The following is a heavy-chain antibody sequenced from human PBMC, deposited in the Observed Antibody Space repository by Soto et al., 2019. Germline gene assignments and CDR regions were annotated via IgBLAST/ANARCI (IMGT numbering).Heavy chain of an antibody. CDR1: GGSISIGGYY. CDR2: IYYSGST. V-gene: IGHV4-31*03. D-gene: IGHD5-18*01. CDR3: ARSDVDTAMVTFDY. J-gene: IGHJ4*02. Sequence: PSETLSLTCTVSGGSISIGGYYWSWIRQHPGKGLEWIGYIYYSGSTYYNPSLKSRVTISVDTSKNQFSLKLSSVTAADTAVYYCARSDVDTAMVTFDYWGQGTLVTVSS.